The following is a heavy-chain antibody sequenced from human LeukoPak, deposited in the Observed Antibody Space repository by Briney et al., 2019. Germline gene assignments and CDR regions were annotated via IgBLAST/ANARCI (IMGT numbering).Heavy chain of an antibody. V-gene: IGHV3-9*01. CDR2: ISWNSGSI. D-gene: IGHD3-22*01. J-gene: IGHJ4*02. Sequence: GVSLRLSCAASGFTFDDYAMHWVRQAPGKGLEWVSGISWNSGSIGYADSVKGRFTISRDNAKNSLSLQMNSLRAEDTAVYYCARAMRYYDSSIDYWGQGTLVTVSS. CDR1: GFTFDDYA. CDR3: ARAMRYYDSSIDY.